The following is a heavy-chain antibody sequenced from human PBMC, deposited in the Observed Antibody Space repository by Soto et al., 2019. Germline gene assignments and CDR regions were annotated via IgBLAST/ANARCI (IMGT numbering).Heavy chain of an antibody. J-gene: IGHJ6*02. D-gene: IGHD2-2*03. CDR1: GGSISSSSYY. CDR2: IYYSGST. V-gene: IGHV4-39*01. CDR3: ARHRFIGSGRAPKTHEQSGMDV. Sequence: QLQLQESGPGLVKPSETLSLTCTVSGGSISSSSYYWGWIRQPPGKGLEWIGSIYYSGSTYYNPSLKSRVTISVDTYKNQFSLKLSSVTAADTAVYYCARHRFIGSGRAPKTHEQSGMDVWGQGTTVTVSS.